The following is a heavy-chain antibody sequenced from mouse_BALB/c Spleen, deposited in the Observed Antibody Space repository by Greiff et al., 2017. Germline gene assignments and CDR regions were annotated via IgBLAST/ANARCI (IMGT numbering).Heavy chain of an antibody. J-gene: IGHJ3*01. D-gene: IGHD1-2*01. Sequence: VQLQQSGAELVRPGASVKLSCTASGFNIKDYYMHWVKQRPEQGLEWIGWIDPENGATEYAPKFQGKATMTADTSSNTAYLQLSSLTSEDTAVYYCNGSTTAAVSFAYWGQGTLVTVSA. CDR2: IDPENGAT. CDR1: GFNIKDYY. V-gene: IGHV14-4*02. CDR3: NGSTTAAVSFAY.